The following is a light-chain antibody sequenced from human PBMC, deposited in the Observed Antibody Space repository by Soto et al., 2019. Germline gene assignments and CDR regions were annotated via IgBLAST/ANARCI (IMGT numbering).Light chain of an antibody. CDR3: AAWDARLSAWV. Sequence: QSVLTQPPSASGTPGQRVTISCSGSSSNIGSDYVYWYQQLPGTAPKLLIYTNDQRPSGVTDRFSGSKSGTSASLAISGLRSEDEADYWCAAWDARLSAWVFCGGTKVTVL. CDR2: TND. J-gene: IGLJ3*02. V-gene: IGLV1-47*02. CDR1: SSNIGSDY.